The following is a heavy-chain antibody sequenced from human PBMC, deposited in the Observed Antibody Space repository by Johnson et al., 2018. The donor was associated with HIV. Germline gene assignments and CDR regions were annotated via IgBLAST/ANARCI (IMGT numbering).Heavy chain of an antibody. CDR1: GFTFSTYG. CDR3: AKDNRAMVRGGMVNI. D-gene: IGHD3-10*01. J-gene: IGHJ3*02. Sequence: QVQLVESGGGVVQPGRSLRLSCAASGFTFSTYGMHWVRQAPGTGLEWVAVISYDGSNKYYADSVKGRFPISRDNSKNTLYLQMNSLRAEDTAVYYCAKDNRAMVRGGMVNIGGQGTMVTVSS. V-gene: IGHV3-30*18. CDR2: ISYDGSNK.